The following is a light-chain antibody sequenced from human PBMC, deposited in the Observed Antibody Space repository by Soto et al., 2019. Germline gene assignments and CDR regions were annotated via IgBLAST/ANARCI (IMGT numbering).Light chain of an antibody. CDR1: QSISSW. CDR2: DAS. V-gene: IGKV1-5*01. CDR3: QHYDHYPVT. Sequence: DIQMTQSPSTLSASVGDRVTLACRASQSISSWLAWYQQKPGKAPKLLIYDASSLESGVPSRFSGSGAGTEFTLTISSLQPDDFATYYCQHYDHYPVTFGQGTKV. J-gene: IGKJ1*01.